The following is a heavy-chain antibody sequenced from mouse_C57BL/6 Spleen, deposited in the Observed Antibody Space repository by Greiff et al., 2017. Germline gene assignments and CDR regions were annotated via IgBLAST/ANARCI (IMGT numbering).Heavy chain of an antibody. Sequence: EVQLVESGGGLVKPGGSLKLSCAASGFTFSDYGMHWVRQAPEKGLEWVAYISSGSSTIYYADTVKGRFTISRDNAKNTLFLQMTSLRSEDTAMYYCARGGYPYAMDYWGQGTSVTVSS. D-gene: IGHD3-1*01. CDR1: GFTFSDYG. V-gene: IGHV5-17*01. J-gene: IGHJ4*01. CDR2: ISSGSSTI. CDR3: ARGGYPYAMDY.